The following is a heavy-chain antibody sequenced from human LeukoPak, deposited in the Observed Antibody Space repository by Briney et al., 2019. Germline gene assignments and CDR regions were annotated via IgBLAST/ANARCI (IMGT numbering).Heavy chain of an antibody. Sequence: PGGSLRLSCAASGFTVSSNYMSCVRQAPGKGLEWGSVIYSGGSTYYADSVKGRFTISRDKSKNTLYLQMNSLRAEDTAVYYCARGVVGATHYFDYWGQGTLVTVSS. D-gene: IGHD1-26*01. J-gene: IGHJ4*02. CDR2: IYSGGST. CDR1: GFTVSSNY. V-gene: IGHV3-53*01. CDR3: ARGVVGATHYFDY.